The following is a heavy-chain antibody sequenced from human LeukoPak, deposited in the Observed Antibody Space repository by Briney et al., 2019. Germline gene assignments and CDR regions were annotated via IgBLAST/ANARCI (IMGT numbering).Heavy chain of an antibody. J-gene: IGHJ4*02. Sequence: ASVKVSCKASGGTFSSYAISWVRQAPGQGLEWMGRIIPILGIANYAQKFQGRVTITADKSTSTAYMELSRLRSDDAAVYYCARDMLSRYYDSSGYYYFDYWGQGTLVTVSS. CDR2: IIPILGIA. CDR1: GGTFSSYA. V-gene: IGHV1-69*04. D-gene: IGHD3-22*01. CDR3: ARDMLSRYYDSSGYYYFDY.